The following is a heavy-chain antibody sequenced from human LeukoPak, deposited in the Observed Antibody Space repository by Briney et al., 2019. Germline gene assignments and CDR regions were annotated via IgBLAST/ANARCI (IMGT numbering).Heavy chain of an antibody. CDR1: GFTFSSYA. CDR3: ARDAGYYSSLYYFDF. CDR2: ISGSGGGT. Sequence: GGSLRLSCAASGFTFSSYAMSWVRQAPGKGLEWVSAISGSGGGTYYADSVKGRFTISRDISNNILYLQMNTLRAEDTAVYYCARDAGYYSSLYYFDFWGQGTLVTVSS. J-gene: IGHJ4*02. V-gene: IGHV3-23*01. D-gene: IGHD2-2*01.